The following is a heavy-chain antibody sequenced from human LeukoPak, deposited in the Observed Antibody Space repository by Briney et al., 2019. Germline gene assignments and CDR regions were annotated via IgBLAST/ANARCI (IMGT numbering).Heavy chain of an antibody. CDR3: ARARTGYPIDY. V-gene: IGHV4-59*08. J-gene: IGHJ4*02. Sequence: SETLSLTCTVSGGSISSFYWSWIRQPPGKGLEWIGYIYYTGSTNYNPSLKSRVTMSVDTSKNQFSLRLSSVTAADTAMYYCARARTGYPIDYWGQGTLVTVSS. CDR1: GGSISSFY. D-gene: IGHD3/OR15-3a*01. CDR2: IYYTGST.